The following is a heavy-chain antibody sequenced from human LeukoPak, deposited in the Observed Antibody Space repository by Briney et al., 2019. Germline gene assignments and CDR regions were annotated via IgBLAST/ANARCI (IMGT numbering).Heavy chain of an antibody. V-gene: IGHV3-30*02. D-gene: IGHD4-17*01. CDR2: IRYDGSNK. CDR1: GFAFSTYG. CDR3: AKDQVYYGDYFDY. Sequence: TGGSLRLSCAASGFAFSTYGMHWVRQAPGKGLEWVAFIRYDGSNKYYADSVKGRFTISRDNSKNTLYLQMNSLRAEDTAVYYCAKDQVYYGDYFDYWGQGTLVTVSS. J-gene: IGHJ4*02.